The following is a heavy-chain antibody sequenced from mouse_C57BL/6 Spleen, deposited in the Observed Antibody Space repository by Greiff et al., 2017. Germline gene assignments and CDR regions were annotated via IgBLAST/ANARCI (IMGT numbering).Heavy chain of an antibody. V-gene: IGHV1-55*01. CDR1: GYTFTSYW. CDR2: IYPGSGST. CDR3: ARRHYGYDDYFDY. J-gene: IGHJ2*01. D-gene: IGHD2-2*01. Sequence: VQLQQPGAELVKPGASVKMSCKASGYTFTSYWITWVKQRPGQGLEWIGDIYPGSGSTNYNEKFKSKATLTVDTSSSTAYMQLSSLTSEDSAVYYCARRHYGYDDYFDYWGQGTTLTVSS.